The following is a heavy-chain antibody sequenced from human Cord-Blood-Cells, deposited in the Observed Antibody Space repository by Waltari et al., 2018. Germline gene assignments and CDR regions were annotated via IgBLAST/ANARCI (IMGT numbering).Heavy chain of an antibody. V-gene: IGHV4-39*07. CDR2: IYYSGST. D-gene: IGHD1-26*01. CDR1: GGSICSSSYY. J-gene: IGHJ6*03. Sequence: QLQLQESGPGLVKPSETLSLTCTVSGGSICSSSYYWGWITQPPGKGLEWIGSIYYSGSTYYNPSLKSRVTISVDTSKNQFSLKLSSVTAADTAVYYCASFYSGSYYYYYYMDVWGKGTTVTVSS. CDR3: ASFYSGSYYYYYYMDV.